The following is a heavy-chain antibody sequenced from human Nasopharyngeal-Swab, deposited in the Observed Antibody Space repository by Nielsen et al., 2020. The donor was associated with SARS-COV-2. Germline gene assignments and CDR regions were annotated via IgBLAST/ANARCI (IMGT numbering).Heavy chain of an antibody. D-gene: IGHD6-13*01. J-gene: IGHJ4*02. CDR3: AKDRLRYSSSWYGFIH. CDR2: MSNSGSTI. V-gene: IGHV3-11*01. CDR1: GLTFSDYY. Sequence: GESLKISCVASGLTFSDYYMSWIRQAPGKGLEWVSYMSNSGSTIYYADSVKGRFTIPRDNAKNSLYLQMNSLRAEDTALYYCAKDRLRYSSSWYGFIHWGQGTLVTVSS.